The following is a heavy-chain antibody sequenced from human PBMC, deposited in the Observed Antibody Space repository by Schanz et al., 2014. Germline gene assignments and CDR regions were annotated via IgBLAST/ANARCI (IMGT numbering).Heavy chain of an antibody. J-gene: IGHJ6*02. D-gene: IGHD2-2*01. CDR1: GFTFSDYY. CDR3: ACSACRLLSSSFAKDV. V-gene: IGHV3-11*01. CDR2: LSSRGTTI. Sequence: PGGSLRLSCAASGFTFSDYYMSWIRQAPGKGLEGISYLSSRGTTIYYADSVKGRFTISRDNAENSLYLQMSSLRAEDTAVYYCACSACRLLSSSFAKDVWGRGTTVTVSS.